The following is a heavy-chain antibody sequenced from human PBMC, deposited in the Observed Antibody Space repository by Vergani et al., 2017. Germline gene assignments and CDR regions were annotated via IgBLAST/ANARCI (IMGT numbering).Heavy chain of an antibody. V-gene: IGHV1-2*02. CDR3: ARDAPGEYEFWRVVSGYYYYYGMDV. J-gene: IGHJ6*02. CDR2: INPNSGGT. Sequence: QVQLVQSGAEVKKPGASVKVSCKASGYTFTGYYMHWVRQAPGQGLEWMGWINPNSGGTNYAQKFQGRVTMTRDTSISTAYMELSRLRSDDTAVYYCARDAPGEYEFWRVVSGYYYYYGMDVWGQGTTVTVSS. D-gene: IGHD3-3*01. CDR1: GYTFTGYY.